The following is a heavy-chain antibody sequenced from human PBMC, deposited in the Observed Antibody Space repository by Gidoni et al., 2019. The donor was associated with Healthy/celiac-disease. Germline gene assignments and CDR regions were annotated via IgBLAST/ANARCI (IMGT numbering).Heavy chain of an antibody. V-gene: IGHV4-34*01. CDR1: GGSFSGYY. J-gene: IGHJ4*02. CDR2: INHSGST. Sequence: QVQLQQWGAGLLKPSETLSLTRAVYGGSFSGYYWSWIRQPPGKWLEWIGEINHSGSTNYNPSLKSRVTISVDTSKNQFSLKLSSVTAADTAVYYCASRGATPSYFDYWGQGTLVTVSS. CDR3: ASRGATPSYFDY. D-gene: IGHD1-26*01.